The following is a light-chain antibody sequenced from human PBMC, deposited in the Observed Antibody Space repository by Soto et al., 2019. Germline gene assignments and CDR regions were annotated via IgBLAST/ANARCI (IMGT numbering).Light chain of an antibody. CDR1: QTISSW. CDR2: AAS. CDR3: QQYKSYLRT. V-gene: IGKV1-5*01. J-gene: IGKJ1*01. Sequence: DIQMTQSPSTLSASVGDRVTITCRASQTISSWLAWYQQKPGKAPKLLIYAASTLESGVSSRFSGRGSGTEFTLTINSLQPEDCATYYCQQYKSYLRTFGQGTKVEIK.